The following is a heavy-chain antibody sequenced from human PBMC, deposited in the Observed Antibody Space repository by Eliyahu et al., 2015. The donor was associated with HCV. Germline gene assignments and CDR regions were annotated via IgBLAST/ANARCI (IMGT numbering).Heavy chain of an antibody. CDR2: INPHTGGT. Sequence: QVQLVQSGAEVEKPGASVKVSCKTSGYIFDGYYIHWVRQAPGQGLEWMGWINPHTGGTKYAQKFQDWVTMTRDTSINTAYMELRRLKSDDTAVYYCARDIVESSSSYSLFDYWGQGTLVTVSS. V-gene: IGHV1-2*04. D-gene: IGHD2-2*01. J-gene: IGHJ4*02. CDR1: GYIFDGYY. CDR3: ARDIVESSSSYSLFDY.